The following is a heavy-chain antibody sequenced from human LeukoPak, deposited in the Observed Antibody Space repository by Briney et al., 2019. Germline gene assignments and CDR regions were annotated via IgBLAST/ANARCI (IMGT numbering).Heavy chain of an antibody. CDR3: ARALSTGGRIDY. J-gene: IGHJ4*02. V-gene: IGHV3-33*01. CDR1: GFTFSSYG. Sequence: PGGSLRLFCAASGFTFSSYGMHWVRQAPGKGLEWVAVINYDGSNKYYADFVKGRFSISRDNSKNTLYLQMNSLRVEDTAVHNCARALSTGGRIDYWGQGTLVTVS. D-gene: IGHD2-8*02. CDR2: INYDGSNK.